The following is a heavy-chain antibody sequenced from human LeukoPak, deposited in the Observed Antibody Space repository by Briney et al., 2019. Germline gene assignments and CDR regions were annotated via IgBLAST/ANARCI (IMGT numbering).Heavy chain of an antibody. Sequence: ASVKVSCKASGYALTGYYMHWVRQAPGQGLEWMGWINPNSGGTNYAQKFQGRVTMTRDTSISTAYMELSRLRSDDTAVYYCARSYAGKTTGYSYGYRTMDYWGQGTLVTVSS. CDR3: ARSYAGKTTGYSYGYRTMDY. V-gene: IGHV1-2*02. J-gene: IGHJ4*02. CDR1: GYALTGYY. CDR2: INPNSGGT. D-gene: IGHD5-18*01.